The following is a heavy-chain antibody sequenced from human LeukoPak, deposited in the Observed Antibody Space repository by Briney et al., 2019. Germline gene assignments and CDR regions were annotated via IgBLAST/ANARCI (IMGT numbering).Heavy chain of an antibody. V-gene: IGHV3-21*01. CDR2: ISSSSSYI. D-gene: IGHD2-21*02. CDR1: GFTFSSYS. CDR3: ARLRAYCGGDCYS. Sequence: TRGSLRLSCAASGFTFSSYSMNWVRQAPGKGLEWVSSISSSSSYISYADSVKGRFTISRDNAKNSLYLQMNSLRAEDTAVYYCARLRAYCGGDCYSWGQGTLVTVSS. J-gene: IGHJ4*02.